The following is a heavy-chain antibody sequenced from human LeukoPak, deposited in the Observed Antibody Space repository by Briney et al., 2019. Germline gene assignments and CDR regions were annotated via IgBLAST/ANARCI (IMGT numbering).Heavy chain of an antibody. CDR3: ARDQSVTGTQDLWFDP. J-gene: IGHJ5*02. V-gene: IGHV4-34*01. CDR1: GGSFSGYY. Sequence: SETLSLTCAVYGGSFSGYYWSWIRQPPGKGLEWIGEINHSGSTNYNPSLKSRVTISVDTSKNQFSLKLSSVTAADTAVYYCARDQSVTGTQDLWFDPWGQGTLVTVSS. D-gene: IGHD1-20*01. CDR2: INHSGST.